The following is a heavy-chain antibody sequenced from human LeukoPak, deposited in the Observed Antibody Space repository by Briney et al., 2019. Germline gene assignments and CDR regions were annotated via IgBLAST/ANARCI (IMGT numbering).Heavy chain of an antibody. D-gene: IGHD3-22*01. CDR3: ASERRTSGFYSGTNNPFDV. CDR2: INDSGIP. Sequence: PSETLSLTCAVYGGSFSGYFYSWVRQPPGKGLEWIGDINDSGIPNYNPSLKSRVTISVDTSSNQFSLKLTSVTAADTAIYYCASERRTSGFYSGTNNPFDVWGPGTLVTVSS. J-gene: IGHJ3*01. CDR1: GGSFSGYF. V-gene: IGHV4-34*01.